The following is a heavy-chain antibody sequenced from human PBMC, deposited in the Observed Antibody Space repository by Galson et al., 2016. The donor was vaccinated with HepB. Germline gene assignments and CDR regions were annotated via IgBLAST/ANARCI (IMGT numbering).Heavy chain of an antibody. Sequence: SLRLSCAASGFSFSSYAMSWVRQAPGKGLEWVSAISGYGDKPHYADSVKGRFAISRDNSQYTLYLQMNSLRAEDTAVYYCVKDLYSDSPFWGQGTLVTVSS. CDR3: VKDLYSDSPF. CDR2: ISGYGDKP. D-gene: IGHD4-11*01. J-gene: IGHJ4*02. CDR1: GFSFSSYA. V-gene: IGHV3-23*01.